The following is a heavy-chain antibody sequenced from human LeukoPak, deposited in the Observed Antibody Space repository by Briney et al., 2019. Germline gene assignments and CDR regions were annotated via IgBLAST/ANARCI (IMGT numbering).Heavy chain of an antibody. J-gene: IGHJ4*02. CDR3: ARDRISSGYD. CDR2: INPNSAST. CDR1: GYTFTGYY. D-gene: IGHD5-18*01. V-gene: IGHV1-2*02. Sequence: ASVKLFCKASGYTFTGYYMHWVRQAPGQGLEVMGWINPNSASTNYAQKFQGRVTITRDTSINTAYMELSRLRSDDTAVYYCARDRISSGYDWGQGTLVTVSS.